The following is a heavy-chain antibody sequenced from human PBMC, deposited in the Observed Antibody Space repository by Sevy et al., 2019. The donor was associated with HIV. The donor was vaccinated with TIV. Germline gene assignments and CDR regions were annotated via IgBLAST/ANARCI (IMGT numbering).Heavy chain of an antibody. D-gene: IGHD3-10*01. CDR1: GFTFSSYS. CDR2: SSSSSNYM. Sequence: GGSLILSCAASGFTFSSYSMNWVRQAPGKGLEWVSSSSSSSNYMYYADSVKGRFTISRDNAKNSLYLQMNSLRAEDTAVYYCARDGARITMVQGVLAYYHGMDVWGQGTTVTVSS. CDR3: ARDGARITMVQGVLAYYHGMDV. V-gene: IGHV3-21*01. J-gene: IGHJ6*02.